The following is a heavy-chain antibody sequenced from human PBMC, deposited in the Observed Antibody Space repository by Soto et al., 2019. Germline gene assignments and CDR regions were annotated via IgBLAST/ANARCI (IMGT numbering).Heavy chain of an antibody. V-gene: IGHV3-66*01. Sequence: EVQVVESGGGLVQPGGSLRLSCAASGFTVVDNYMAWVRRAPGKGLEWISSFYSGGNTYYVDSVKGRFTISRDDSKNTLYLQMNSLRAEDTSIYYCVREGTYGRRYYDDWGQGTLVIVSS. CDR2: FYSGGNT. CDR3: VREGTYGRRYYDD. D-gene: IGHD2-8*01. J-gene: IGHJ4*02. CDR1: GFTVVDNY.